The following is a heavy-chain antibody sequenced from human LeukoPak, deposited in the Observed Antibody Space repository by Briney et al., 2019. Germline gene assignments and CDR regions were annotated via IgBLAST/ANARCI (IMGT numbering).Heavy chain of an antibody. CDR1: GFTFSTYG. CDR3: AKEYSTSWSPGAY. V-gene: IGHV3-30*18. D-gene: IGHD6-13*01. J-gene: IGHJ4*02. CDR2: ISNDGSNK. Sequence: GGSLRLSCAASGFTFSTYGMHWVRQAPGKGLEWVALISNDGSNKYYAESVKGRFTISRDNSKSTLYLQMNSLRAEDTAIYYCAKEYSTSWSPGAYWGQGTLVTVSS.